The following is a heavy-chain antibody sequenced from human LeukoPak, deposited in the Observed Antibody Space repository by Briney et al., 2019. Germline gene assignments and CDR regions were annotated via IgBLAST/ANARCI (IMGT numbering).Heavy chain of an antibody. J-gene: IGHJ5*02. D-gene: IGHD3-10*01. CDR2: IYHTGSS. Sequence: ASETLSLTCTVSGYSMSNGSYWGWIRQPPGKGQEWIGSIYHTGSSYYNPSLKSRVTISVDTSKNQLSLKLSSVTAADTAVYYCARGYGSGSTNWFDPWGQGTLVTVSS. CDR1: GYSMSNGSY. V-gene: IGHV4-38-2*02. CDR3: ARGYGSGSTNWFDP.